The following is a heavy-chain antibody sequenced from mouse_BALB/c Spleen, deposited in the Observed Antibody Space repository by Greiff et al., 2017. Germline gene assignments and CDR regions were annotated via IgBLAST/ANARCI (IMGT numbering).Heavy chain of an antibody. V-gene: IGHV3-2*02. D-gene: IGHD2-14*01. CDR1: GYSITSDYA. Sequence: DVQLQESGPGLVKPSQSLSLTCTVTGYSITSDYAWNWIRQFPGNKLEWMGYISYSGSTSYNPSLKSRISITRDTSKNQFFLQLNSVTTEDTATYYCAMYDEAWFAYWGQGTLVTVSA. CDR2: ISYSGST. J-gene: IGHJ3*01. CDR3: AMYDEAWFAY.